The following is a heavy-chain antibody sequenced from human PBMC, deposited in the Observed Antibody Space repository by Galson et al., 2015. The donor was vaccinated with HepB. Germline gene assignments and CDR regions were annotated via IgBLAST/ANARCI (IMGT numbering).Heavy chain of an antibody. CDR1: GFTFRTYS. V-gene: IGHV3-23*01. CDR2: IFHNGGST. D-gene: IGHD3-22*01. Sequence: SLRLSCAASGFTFRTYSMSWVRQAPGKGLEWVSSIFHNGGSTFYADFVKGRFTISRDNSRNILYLQMNSLRAEDTAVYYCAKDRVPDSRWPFDLWGQGTLVTVSS. J-gene: IGHJ4*02. CDR3: AKDRVPDSRWPFDL.